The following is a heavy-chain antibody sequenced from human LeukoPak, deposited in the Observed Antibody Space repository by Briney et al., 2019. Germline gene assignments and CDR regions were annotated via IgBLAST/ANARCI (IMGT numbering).Heavy chain of an antibody. CDR1: GFTFDDYG. D-gene: IGHD1-26*01. CDR2: INWNGGST. Sequence: GGSPRLSCAASGFTFDDYGMSWVRQAPGKGLEWVSGINWNGGSTGYADSVKGRFTISRDNAKNSLYLQMNSLRAEDTALYHCARSGSYGLQYFDYWGQGTLVTVSS. J-gene: IGHJ4*02. CDR3: ARSGSYGLQYFDY. V-gene: IGHV3-20*01.